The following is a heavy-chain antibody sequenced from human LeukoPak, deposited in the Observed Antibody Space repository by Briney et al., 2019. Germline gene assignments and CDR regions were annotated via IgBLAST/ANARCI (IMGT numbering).Heavy chain of an antibody. J-gene: IGHJ5*02. D-gene: IGHD6-13*01. CDR2: VNPKSGGT. CDR3: ARPSSSSWYGFDP. V-gene: IGHV1-2*02. CDR1: GYTFTGYY. Sequence: ASVKVSCKASGYTFTGYYLHWVRQAPGQGLEWMGWVNPKSGGTNYAQKFQGRVTMTRDTSISTAYMDLSRLKSDDTAVYYCARPSSSSWYGFDPWGQGTLVTVSS.